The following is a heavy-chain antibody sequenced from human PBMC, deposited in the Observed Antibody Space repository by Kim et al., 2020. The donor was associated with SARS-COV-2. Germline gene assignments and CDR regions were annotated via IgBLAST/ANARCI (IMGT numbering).Heavy chain of an antibody. CDR2: IIPIFGTA. J-gene: IGHJ4*02. D-gene: IGHD2-2*01. V-gene: IGHV1-69*13. CDR3: ARGYCSSTSCYGEDY. Sequence: SVKVSCKASGGTFSSYAISWVRQAPGQGLEWMGGIIPIFGTANYAQKFQGRVTITADESTSTAYMELSSLRSEDTAVYYCARGYCSSTSCYGEDYWGQGTLVTVSS. CDR1: GGTFSSYA.